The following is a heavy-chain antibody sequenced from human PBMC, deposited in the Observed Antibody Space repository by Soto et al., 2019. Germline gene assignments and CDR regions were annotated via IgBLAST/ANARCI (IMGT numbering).Heavy chain of an antibody. Sequence: GGSLRHSCSASGFTFSSYAVSWVRQSPVKGLEWVSAISGSGGSTYYADSVKGRFTISRDNSKNTLYLQMNSLRAEDTAVYYCAKDLTGAEAGGHAYDLWGQRTRVPVSS. D-gene: IGHD6-13*01. CDR3: AKDLTGAEAGGHAYDL. CDR2: ISGSGGST. CDR1: GFTFSSYA. J-gene: IGHJ4*02. V-gene: IGHV3-23*01.